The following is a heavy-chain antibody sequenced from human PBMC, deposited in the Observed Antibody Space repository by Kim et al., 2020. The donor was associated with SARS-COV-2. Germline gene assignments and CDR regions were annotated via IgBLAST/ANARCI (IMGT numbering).Heavy chain of an antibody. D-gene: IGHD3-10*01. Sequence: SETLSLTCTVSGGSISSGGYYWSWIRQHPGKGLEWIGYIYYSGSTYYNPSLKSRVTISVDTSKNQFSLKLSSVTAADTAVYYCARGAYGSGSYYNYGYWYFDLWGRGTLVTVSS. CDR3: ARGAYGSGSYYNYGYWYFDL. CDR2: IYYSGST. CDR1: GGSISSGGYY. V-gene: IGHV4-31*03. J-gene: IGHJ2*01.